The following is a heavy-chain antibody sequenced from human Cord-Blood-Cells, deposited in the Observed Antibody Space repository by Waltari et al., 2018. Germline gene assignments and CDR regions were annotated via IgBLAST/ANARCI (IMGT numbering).Heavy chain of an antibody. CDR1: GYSISSGYY. D-gene: IGHD6-13*01. J-gene: IGHJ3*02. Sequence: QVQLQESGPGLVKPSETLSLTCAVSGYSISSGYYWGWIRQPPGKGLEWIGSIYHSGSTYYNPSLKSRVTISVDTSKNQFSLKLSSVTAADTAVYYCARVGIAAAGTVCGAFDIWGQGTMVTVSS. V-gene: IGHV4-38-2*01. CDR2: IYHSGST. CDR3: ARVGIAAAGTVCGAFDI.